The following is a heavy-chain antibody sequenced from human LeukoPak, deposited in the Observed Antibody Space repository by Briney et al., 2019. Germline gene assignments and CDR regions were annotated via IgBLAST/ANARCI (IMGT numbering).Heavy chain of an antibody. CDR2: IGWNRGRL. D-gene: IGHD4-17*01. Sequence: GGSLRLPWVASGFTLVDYAMHWARQAPGKGLGWVSVIGWNRGRLGNADPVRGRFTTSSDNAKKSLYLQMNSLRAEDTALYYCANARGDNLATVPADYWGQGTLVTVSS. V-gene: IGHV3-9*01. CDR1: GFTLVDYA. CDR3: ANARGDNLATVPADY. J-gene: IGHJ4*02.